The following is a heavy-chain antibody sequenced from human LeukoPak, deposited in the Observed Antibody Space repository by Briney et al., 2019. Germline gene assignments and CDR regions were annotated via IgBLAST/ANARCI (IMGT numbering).Heavy chain of an antibody. V-gene: IGHV3-73*01. J-gene: IGHJ5*02. CDR1: GFIFSGSA. D-gene: IGHD1-26*01. Sequence: GGSLKLFSAASGFIFSGSAIHWVRQSSGKGLEWVGQIDKKDKGYATATAYAASVKGRFTISRDDSINTAYLQMKSLKTEDTALYYCTRDSGTYNLFYPWGQGTLVTVSS. CDR3: TRDSGTYNLFYP. CDR2: IDKKDKGYATAT.